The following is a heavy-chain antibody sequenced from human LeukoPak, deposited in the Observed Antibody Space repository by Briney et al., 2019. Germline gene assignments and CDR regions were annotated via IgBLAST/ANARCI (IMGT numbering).Heavy chain of an antibody. CDR2: TYYSGST. CDR3: ARVMGVTNLYYYYYYMDV. Sequence: PSETLSLTCAVSGGSISSHYWSWIRQPPGKGLEWIGYTYYSGSTNYNPSLKSRVTISVDTSKNQFSLKLSSVTAADTAVYYCARVMGVTNLYYYYYYMDVWGKGTTVTVSS. D-gene: IGHD1-26*01. CDR1: GGSISSHY. V-gene: IGHV4-59*11. J-gene: IGHJ6*03.